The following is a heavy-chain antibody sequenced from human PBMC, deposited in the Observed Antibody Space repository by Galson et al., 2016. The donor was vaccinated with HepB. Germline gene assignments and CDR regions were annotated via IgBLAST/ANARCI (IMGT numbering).Heavy chain of an antibody. CDR2: IYSGGDT. V-gene: IGHV3-53*01. CDR1: GFTVSSND. J-gene: IGHJ4*02. Sequence: SLRLSCAASGFTVSSNDMTWVRQAPGKGLEWVSLIYSGGDTYYADSVKGRFTISRDNSKSTLFLQMNSLRAEDTAVYYCTTGGAGSSEFDYWGQGTLVTVSS. CDR3: TTGGAGSSEFDY. D-gene: IGHD3-16*01.